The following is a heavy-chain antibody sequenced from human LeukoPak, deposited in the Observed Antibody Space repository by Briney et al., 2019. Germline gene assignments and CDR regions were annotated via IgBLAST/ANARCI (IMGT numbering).Heavy chain of an antibody. CDR3: ARDREYYYDSSGYYSRAFDI. V-gene: IGHV3-20*04. J-gene: IGHJ3*02. CDR1: GYSISNGYY. Sequence: SSETLSLTCTVSGYSISNGYYWGWIRQPPGKGLEWVSGINWNGGSTGYADSVKGRFTISRDNAKNSLYLQMNSLRAEDTALYYCARDREYYYDSSGYYSRAFDIWGQGTMVTVSS. CDR2: INWNGGST. D-gene: IGHD3-22*01.